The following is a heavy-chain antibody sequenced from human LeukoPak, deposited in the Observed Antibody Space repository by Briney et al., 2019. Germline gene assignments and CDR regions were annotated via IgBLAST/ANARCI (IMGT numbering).Heavy chain of an antibody. J-gene: IGHJ4*02. D-gene: IGHD6-19*01. CDR2: IIPILGKA. Sequence: SVKVSCKASGGTFSNYAISWVRQAPGQGLEWMGRIIPILGKAHYAQKFQGRVIITADKSTSTAYMELNSLKSEDTAVYYCGKDGAPEVGSGWYYFDYWGQGTLVTVSS. V-gene: IGHV1-69*04. CDR1: GGTFSNYA. CDR3: GKDGAPEVGSGWYYFDY.